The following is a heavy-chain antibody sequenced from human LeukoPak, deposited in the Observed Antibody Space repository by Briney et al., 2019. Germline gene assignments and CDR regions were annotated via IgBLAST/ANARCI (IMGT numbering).Heavy chain of an antibody. V-gene: IGHV4-34*11. Sequence: KPSETLSLTCAVYGGSFSGYYWNWIRQPPGKGLEWVGHISYSGGTKYNPSLQSRVTISIDTSKNQFSLNLSSVTAADTAVYYCARRVIMSATGVPDTWLDPWGQGILVTVSS. CDR1: GGSFSGYY. D-gene: IGHD2-8*02. CDR2: ISYSGGT. J-gene: IGHJ5*02. CDR3: ARRVIMSATGVPDTWLDP.